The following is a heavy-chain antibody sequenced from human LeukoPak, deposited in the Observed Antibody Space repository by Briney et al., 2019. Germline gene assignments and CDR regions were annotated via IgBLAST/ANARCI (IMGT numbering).Heavy chain of an antibody. V-gene: IGHV3-9*01. D-gene: IGHD3-16*02. CDR3: AKDRYPRLRLGELSFDY. CDR1: GFTFDDYA. Sequence: GRSLRLSCAASGFTFDDYAMHWVRQAPGKGLEWVSGISWNSGSIGYADSVKGRFTISRDNAKNCLYLQMNSLRAEDTALYYCAKDRYPRLRLGELSFDYWGQGTLVTVSS. CDR2: ISWNSGSI. J-gene: IGHJ4*02.